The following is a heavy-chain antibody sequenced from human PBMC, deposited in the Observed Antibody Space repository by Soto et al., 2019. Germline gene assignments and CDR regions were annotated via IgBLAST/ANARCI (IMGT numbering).Heavy chain of an antibody. CDR1: GFTFSSYA. J-gene: IGHJ5*02. CDR2: ISASGGST. CDR3: AKDVSAMGVGWFDP. V-gene: IGHV3-23*01. D-gene: IGHD5-18*01. Sequence: EVQMLESGGGLVKAGGSLRLSCADSGFTFSSYAMNWVRQAPGKGLEWVSSISASGGSTNYADSVKGWFTISRDNSKNTLYLQMNSLRAEDTAVYYCAKDVSAMGVGWFDPWGQGTLVTVSS.